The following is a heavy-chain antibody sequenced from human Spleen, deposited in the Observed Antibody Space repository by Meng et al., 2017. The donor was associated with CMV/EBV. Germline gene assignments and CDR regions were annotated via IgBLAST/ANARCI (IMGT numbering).Heavy chain of an antibody. Sequence: ASVKVSCKASGYTFTSYDINWMRQATGQGLEWMGWMNPNSGNTGYAQKFQGRVTITRNTSIGTAYMELSSLRSEDTAVYYCAARNRNQGFDYWGQGTLVTVSS. CDR3: AARNRNQGFDY. J-gene: IGHJ4*02. D-gene: IGHD1-14*01. CDR1: GYTFTSYD. V-gene: IGHV1-8*03. CDR2: MNPNSGNT.